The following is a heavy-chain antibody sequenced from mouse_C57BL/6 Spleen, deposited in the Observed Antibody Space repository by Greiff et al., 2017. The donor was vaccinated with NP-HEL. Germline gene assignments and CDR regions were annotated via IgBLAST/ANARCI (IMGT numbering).Heavy chain of an antibody. V-gene: IGHV1-66*01. D-gene: IGHD2-4*01. CDR2: IYPGSGNT. J-gene: IGHJ3*01. CDR3: ARVGIYYDYDWFAY. Sequence: QVQLQQSGPELVKPGASVKISCKASGYSFTSYYIHWVKQRPGQGLEWIGWIYPGSGNTKYNEKFKGKATLTADTSSSTAYMQLSSLTSEDSAVYYCARVGIYYDYDWFAYWGQGTLVTVSA. CDR1: GYSFTSYY.